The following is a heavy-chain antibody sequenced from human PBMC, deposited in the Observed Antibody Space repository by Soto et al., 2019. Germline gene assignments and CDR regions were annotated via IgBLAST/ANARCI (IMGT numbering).Heavy chain of an antibody. CDR3: ARLSIAARLGFDP. J-gene: IGHJ5*02. D-gene: IGHD6-6*01. CDR2: IYYSGST. Sequence: KTSETLSLTCTVSGGSISSSSYYWGWIRQPPGKGLEWIGSIYYSGSTYYNPSLKSRVTISVDTSKNQFSLKLSSVTAADTAVYYCARLSIAARLGFDPWGQGTLVTVSS. V-gene: IGHV4-39*01. CDR1: GGSISSSSYY.